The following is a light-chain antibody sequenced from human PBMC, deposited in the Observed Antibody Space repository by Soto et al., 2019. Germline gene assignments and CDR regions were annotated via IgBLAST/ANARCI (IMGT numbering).Light chain of an antibody. CDR3: CSYVGRSNYV. CDR2: EVS. J-gene: IGLJ1*01. V-gene: IGLV2-23*02. Sequence: QSALTQPASVSGSPGQSITISCTGTSSDVGSYNLVSCYQQHPAEAPKVMIYEVSKRPSGVSDRFSGSKSGNTASLTICGLQAEDEADYYCCSYVGRSNYVYGTGTKLTVL. CDR1: SSDVGSYNL.